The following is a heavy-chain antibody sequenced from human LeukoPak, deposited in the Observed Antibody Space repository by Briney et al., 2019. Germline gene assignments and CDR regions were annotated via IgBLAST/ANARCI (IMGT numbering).Heavy chain of an antibody. CDR1: GYTFTSYG. D-gene: IGHD6-19*01. V-gene: IGHV1-18*01. Sequence: ASVKVSCKASGYTFTSYGISWVRQAPGQGPEWMGWISAYNGNTNYAQKLQGRVTMTTDTSTSTAYMELRSLRSDDTAVYYCASSIAVAGTDAFDIWGQGTMVTVSS. CDR3: ASSIAVAGTDAFDI. J-gene: IGHJ3*02. CDR2: ISAYNGNT.